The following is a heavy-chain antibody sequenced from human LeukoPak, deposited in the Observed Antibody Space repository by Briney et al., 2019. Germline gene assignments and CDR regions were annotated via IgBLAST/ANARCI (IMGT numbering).Heavy chain of an antibody. CDR2: ISGRGDTT. Sequence: GGSLRLSCTASGFTFSNYALSWVRQAPGKGLEWVSSISGRGDTTYYADSVKGRFTISRDNAKNSLFLQMNSLRGEDTAVYYCARASRWELVDYWGQGTLVTVSS. CDR1: GFTFSNYA. CDR3: ARASRWELVDY. V-gene: IGHV3-23*01. D-gene: IGHD1-26*01. J-gene: IGHJ4*02.